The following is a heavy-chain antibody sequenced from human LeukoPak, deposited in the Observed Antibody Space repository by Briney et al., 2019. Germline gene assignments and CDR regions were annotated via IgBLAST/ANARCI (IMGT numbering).Heavy chain of an antibody. CDR1: GGSISSYY. V-gene: IGHV4-4*07. CDR2: IYTSGST. CDR3: ARGVMITFGDDAFDI. J-gene: IGHJ3*02. D-gene: IGHD3-16*01. Sequence: SETLSLTCTVSGGSISSYYWSWIRQPAGKGLEWIGRIYTSGSTNYNPSLKSRVTISVDTSKNQFSLKLSSVTAADTAVYYCARGVMITFGDDAFDIWGQGTMVTVSS.